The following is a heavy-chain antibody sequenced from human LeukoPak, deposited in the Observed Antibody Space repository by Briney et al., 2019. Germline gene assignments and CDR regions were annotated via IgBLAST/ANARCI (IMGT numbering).Heavy chain of an antibody. J-gene: IGHJ4*02. V-gene: IGHV4-30-4*08. CDR3: ARGNYYGSGSYDY. CDR1: GGSISSGDYY. CDR2: IYYSGST. Sequence: SETLSLTCTVSGGSISSGDYYWSWIRQPPGTGLEWIGYIYYSGSTYYNPSLKSRVTISVDTSKNQFSLKLSSVTAADTAAYYCARGNYYGSGSYDYWGQGTLVTVSS. D-gene: IGHD3-10*01.